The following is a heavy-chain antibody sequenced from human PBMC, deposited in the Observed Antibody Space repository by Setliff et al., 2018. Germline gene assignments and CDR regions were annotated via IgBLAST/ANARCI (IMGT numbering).Heavy chain of an antibody. D-gene: IGHD3-16*01. V-gene: IGHV4-59*02. J-gene: IGHJ4*02. Sequence: ASETLSLTCTVSGASVSTHYWSWVRQPPGKGLEWIGHTYYIGATKYNPSLKGRVTISVDTSKNQVSLRMDFVTAADTAVYYCARGGVLGTGDFDYWGQGTLVTVSS. CDR1: GASVSTHY. CDR2: TYYIGAT. CDR3: ARGGVLGTGDFDY.